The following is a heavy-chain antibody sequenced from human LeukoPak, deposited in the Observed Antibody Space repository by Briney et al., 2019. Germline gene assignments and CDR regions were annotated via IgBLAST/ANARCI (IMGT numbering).Heavy chain of an antibody. Sequence: SETLSLTCAVYGGSFRGYYWSWIRQPPGSALEWIGEINHSGSTNHNPSLKSRVTISIDASKNQFSLKLRSVTAADTAVYYCARPIDCSATTCSSPFDYWGQGSLVTVSS. CDR3: ARPIDCSATTCSSPFDY. J-gene: IGHJ4*02. V-gene: IGHV4-34*01. D-gene: IGHD2-2*01. CDR1: GGSFRGYY. CDR2: INHSGST.